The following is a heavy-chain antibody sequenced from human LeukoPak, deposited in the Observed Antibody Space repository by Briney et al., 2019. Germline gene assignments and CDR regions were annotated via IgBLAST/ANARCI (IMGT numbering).Heavy chain of an antibody. CDR2: IKEDGSEK. CDR3: ASKSGYCSSTSCPRGAFDI. D-gene: IGHD2-2*01. V-gene: IGHV3-7*01. Sequence: GGSLRLSCAASGFTFSNYWMSWVRQAPGKGLEWVANIKEDGSEKYYVDSVKGRFTISRDNAKNSLSLQVNSLSAEDTAVYYCASKSGYCSSTSCPRGAFDIWGQGTMVTVSS. J-gene: IGHJ3*02. CDR1: GFTFSNYW.